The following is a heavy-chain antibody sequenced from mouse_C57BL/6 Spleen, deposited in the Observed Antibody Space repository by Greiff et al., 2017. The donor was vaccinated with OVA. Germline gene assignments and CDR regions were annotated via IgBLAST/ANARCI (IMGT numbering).Heavy chain of an antibody. CDR3: ARYEGLHWYFDV. CDR2: IRNKANGYTT. J-gene: IGHJ1*03. Sequence: EVKLMESGGGLVQPGGSLSLSCAASGFTFTDYYMSWVRQPPGKALEWLGFIRNKANGYTTEYSASVKGRFTISRDNSQSILYLQMNALRAEDSATYYCARYEGLHWYFDVWGTGTTVTVSS. V-gene: IGHV7-3*01. D-gene: IGHD2-2*01. CDR1: GFTFTDYY.